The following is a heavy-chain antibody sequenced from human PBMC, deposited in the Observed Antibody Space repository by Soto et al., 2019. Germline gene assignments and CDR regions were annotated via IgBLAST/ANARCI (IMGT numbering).Heavy chain of an antibody. D-gene: IGHD3-16*02. CDR1: GFTFSSYS. V-gene: IGHV3-21*01. CDR3: ARDGPGITFGGVIVNDGMDV. CDR2: ISSSSSYI. Sequence: PGGSLRLSCAASGFTFSSYSMNWVRQAPGKGLEWVSSISSSSSYIYYADSVKGRFTISRDNAKNSLYLQMNSLRAEDTAVYYCARDGPGITFGGVIVNDGMDVWGQGTTVTVSS. J-gene: IGHJ6*02.